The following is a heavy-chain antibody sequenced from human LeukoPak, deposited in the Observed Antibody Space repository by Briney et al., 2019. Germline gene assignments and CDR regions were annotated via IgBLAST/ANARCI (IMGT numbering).Heavy chain of an antibody. D-gene: IGHD3-10*01. Sequence: GGSLRLSCAASGFTVSSNYMSRVRQAPGKGLEWVSVIYSGGSTYYADSVKGRFTISRHNSKNTLYLQMNSLTAEDTAVYYCARDFRYYYGSGSYLDWGQGTLVTVSS. J-gene: IGHJ4*02. CDR2: IYSGGST. CDR1: GFTVSSNY. V-gene: IGHV3-53*04. CDR3: ARDFRYYYGSGSYLD.